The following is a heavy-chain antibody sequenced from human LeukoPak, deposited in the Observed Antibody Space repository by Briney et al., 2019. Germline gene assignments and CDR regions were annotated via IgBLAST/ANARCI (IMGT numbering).Heavy chain of an antibody. CDR3: ARGPRYCSSTSCYVSRYYYYGMDV. CDR2: INHSGST. CDR1: GGSFSGYY. Sequence: SETLSLTCAVYGGSFSGYYWSWIRQPPGKGLEWIGEINHSGSTNYNPSPKSGVTISVDTSKNQFSLKLSSVTAADTAVYYCARGPRYCSSTSCYVSRYYYYGMDVWGQGTTVTVSS. D-gene: IGHD2-2*01. J-gene: IGHJ6*02. V-gene: IGHV4-34*01.